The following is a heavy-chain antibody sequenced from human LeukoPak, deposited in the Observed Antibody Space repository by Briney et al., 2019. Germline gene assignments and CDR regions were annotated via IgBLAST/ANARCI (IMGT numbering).Heavy chain of an antibody. J-gene: IGHJ4*02. CDR1: GGSISGYF. Sequence: PSETLSLTCTVSGGSISGYFWTWIRQPAGKGLEWLGRMYSTGSNNYNSSLKSRVTMSLDTSKNHFSLNLTSVTAVDTAVYYCAREPTSGREPTSGRPLDYWGQGTLVTVSS. CDR3: AREPTSGREPTSGRPLDY. V-gene: IGHV4-4*07. D-gene: IGHD5-12*01. CDR2: MYSTGSN.